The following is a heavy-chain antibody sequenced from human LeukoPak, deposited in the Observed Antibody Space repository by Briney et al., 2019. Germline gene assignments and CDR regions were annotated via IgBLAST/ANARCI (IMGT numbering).Heavy chain of an antibody. CDR2: SSRSGST. D-gene: IGHD2-15*01. V-gene: IGHV4-30-2*01. Sequence: PAETLSLTCAVSGGSISSCGYCWIWIRQRPGKGRDWIVYSSRSGSTDYNQTHKSRVTISVDRSKNQFSLKLSSVTAADTAEYYCARRGTQYYWYFDLWGRGTLVTVSS. CDR3: ARRGTQYYWYFDL. CDR1: GGSISSCGYC. J-gene: IGHJ2*01.